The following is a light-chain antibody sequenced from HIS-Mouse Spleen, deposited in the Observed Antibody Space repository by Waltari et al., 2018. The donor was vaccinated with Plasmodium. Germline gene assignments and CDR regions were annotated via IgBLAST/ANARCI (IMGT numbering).Light chain of an antibody. CDR1: SRDVGVYQS. CDR2: EVS. V-gene: IGLV2-8*01. Sequence: QSALTQPPSASGSPGQSVPISCTGTSRDVGVYQSVPWYQQHPGKAPKLMIYEVSQRPSGVPDRFSGSKSGNTASLTVSGLQAEDEADYYCSSYAGSNNLVFGGGTKLTVL. CDR3: SSYAGSNNLV. J-gene: IGLJ3*02.